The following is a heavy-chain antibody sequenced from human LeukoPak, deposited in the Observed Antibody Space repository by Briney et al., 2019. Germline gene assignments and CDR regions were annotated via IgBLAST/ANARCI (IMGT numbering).Heavy chain of an antibody. CDR1: GGSISSGGYY. CDR2: IYYSGST. D-gene: IGHD7-27*01. J-gene: IGHJ4*02. V-gene: IGHV4-31*03. CDR3: ATVGGEGGFLHY. Sequence: KASETLSLTCTVSGGSISSGGYYWSWIRQHPGKGLEWIGYIYYSGSTYYNPTLKSRVTISVDTSKNQFSLKLSSVTAADTAVYYCATVGGEGGFLHYWGQGILVAVSS.